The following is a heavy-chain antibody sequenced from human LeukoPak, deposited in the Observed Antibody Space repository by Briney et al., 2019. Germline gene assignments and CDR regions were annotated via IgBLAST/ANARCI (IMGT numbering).Heavy chain of an antibody. J-gene: IGHJ4*02. Sequence: SETLSLTCTVSGGSINSYCWSWIRQPPGKGLEWIGYIYYSGSTSYNPSLKSRVTISVDTSKNQFSLKLRSVTAADTAVYFCAREASRAGTYYLDYWGQGNLLTVSS. CDR2: IYYSGST. CDR3: AREASRAGTYYLDY. D-gene: IGHD3-10*01. CDR1: GGSINSYC. V-gene: IGHV4-59*01.